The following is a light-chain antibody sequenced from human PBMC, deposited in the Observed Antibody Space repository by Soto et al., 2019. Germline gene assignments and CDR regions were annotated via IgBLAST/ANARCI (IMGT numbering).Light chain of an antibody. Sequence: QSALTQPASVSGSPGQSITISCTGTSSDVGGYNYVSWYQQNPGKAPKLMIYDVSYRPSGVSNRFSGSKSGNTASLTISRLQDEDEADYYCSSYTTSNTPVVFGGGTKLTVL. CDR1: SSDVGGYNY. J-gene: IGLJ2*01. CDR3: SSYTTSNTPVV. CDR2: DVS. V-gene: IGLV2-14*03.